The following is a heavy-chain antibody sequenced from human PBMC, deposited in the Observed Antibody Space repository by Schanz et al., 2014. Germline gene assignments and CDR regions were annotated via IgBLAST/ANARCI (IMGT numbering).Heavy chain of an antibody. CDR1: GYTFTSYY. CDR2: ISGYNGDT. V-gene: IGHV1-18*04. Sequence: QVQLVQSGAEVKKPGASVKVSCKASGYTFTSYYMHWVRQAPGQGLEWMGWISGYNGDTNYAPKFQDRVTMTTDTSTSTAYMALRNVRYDDTAMYYCARGIPYCSSTSCSGLDAYDVWGQGTLVTVSS. J-gene: IGHJ3*01. CDR3: ARGIPYCSSTSCSGLDAYDV. D-gene: IGHD2-2*01.